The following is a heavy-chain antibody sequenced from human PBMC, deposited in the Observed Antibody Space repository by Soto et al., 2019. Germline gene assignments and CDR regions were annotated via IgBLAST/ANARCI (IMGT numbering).Heavy chain of an antibody. CDR1: GFSLTNGRMG. V-gene: IGHV2-26*01. CDR3: ARMDGDYNYYGFDV. Sequence: QVTLKESGPVLVKPTETLTLTCSVSGFSLTNGRMGVRWIRQPPGKALEWLAHFFSDAERSYSASMQSRLNMYKDSSGSQVVLTMTNMAPADTATYFWARMDGDYNYYGFDVWGHGIAVTVSS. D-gene: IGHD4-17*01. J-gene: IGHJ6*01. CDR2: FFSDAER.